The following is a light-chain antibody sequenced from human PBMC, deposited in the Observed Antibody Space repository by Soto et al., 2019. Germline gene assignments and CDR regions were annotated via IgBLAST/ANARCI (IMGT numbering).Light chain of an antibody. Sequence: EVVLTQSPGTLSLSPGERATLSCRASQNISGNELAWYQQKPSQAPRLLIYRGSSRATGIPDRFSGRGSGTDFTLTISRLEPEDVAVYYCHDYGNKAPWTFGQGTKVEIK. V-gene: IGKV3-20*01. J-gene: IGKJ1*01. CDR2: RGS. CDR3: HDYGNKAPWT. CDR1: QNISGNE.